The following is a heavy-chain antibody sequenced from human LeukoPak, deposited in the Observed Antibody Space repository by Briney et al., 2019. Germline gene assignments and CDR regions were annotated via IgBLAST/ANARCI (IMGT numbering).Heavy chain of an antibody. J-gene: IGHJ5*02. V-gene: IGHV1-18*04. CDR3: ARGEGLEPGDWGRDNWFDP. CDR1: GYTFTSYG. D-gene: IGHD2-21*02. CDR2: SNAYNGNT. Sequence: SVKVSCKGSGYTFTSYGISWVRQPPGQGLEWMGWSNAYNGNTNYAQKLQGRVTMATDTSTSTAYMELRSLRPEDTAVYYCARGEGLEPGDWGRDNWFDPWGQGTLVTVSS.